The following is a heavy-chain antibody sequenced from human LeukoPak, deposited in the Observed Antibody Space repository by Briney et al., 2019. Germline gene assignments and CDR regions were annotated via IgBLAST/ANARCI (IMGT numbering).Heavy chain of an antibody. V-gene: IGHV1-69*13. CDR1: GYTFTSYY. CDR2: IIPIFGTA. Sequence: SVKVSCKASGYTFTSYYMHWVRQAPGQGLEWMGGIIPIFGTANYAQKFQGRVTITADESTSTAYMELSSLRSEDTAVYYCARAFYDSSGYFDYWGQGTLVTVSS. D-gene: IGHD3-22*01. J-gene: IGHJ4*02. CDR3: ARAFYDSSGYFDY.